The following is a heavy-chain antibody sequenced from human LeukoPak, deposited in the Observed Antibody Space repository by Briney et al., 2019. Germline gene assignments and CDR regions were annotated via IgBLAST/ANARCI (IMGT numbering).Heavy chain of an antibody. D-gene: IGHD3-10*01. Sequence: GGSLRLSCAASGFTFSSYEMNWGRQAPGKGLEWVSYISSSGSTIYYADSVKGRFTISRDNAKNSLYLQMNSLRAEDTAVYYCARRYYGSGMDVWGQGTTVTVSS. CDR2: ISSSGSTI. CDR3: ARRYYGSGMDV. J-gene: IGHJ6*02. V-gene: IGHV3-48*03. CDR1: GFTFSSYE.